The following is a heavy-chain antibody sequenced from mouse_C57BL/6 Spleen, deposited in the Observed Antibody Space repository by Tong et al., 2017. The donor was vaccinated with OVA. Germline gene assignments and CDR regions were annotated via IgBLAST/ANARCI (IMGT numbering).Heavy chain of an antibody. CDR1: GYSFTSYY. CDR2: IFPGSGNT. CDR3: ARFRWLLLAWFAY. J-gene: IGHJ3*01. Sequence: VQLQQSGPELVKPGASVKISCKASGYSFTSYYIHWVKQRPGQGLEWIGWIFPGSGNTKYNEKFKGKATLTADTSSSTAYMQLSSLTSEDSAVYYCARFRWLLLAWFAYWGQGTLVTVSA. V-gene: IGHV1-66*01. D-gene: IGHD2-3*01.